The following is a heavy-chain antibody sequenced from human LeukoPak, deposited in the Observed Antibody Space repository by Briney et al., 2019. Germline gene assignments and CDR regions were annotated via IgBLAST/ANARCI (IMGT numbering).Heavy chain of an antibody. Sequence: SETLSLTCGVSGGSLNGHYWSWIRQPPGKGLEWIGQINHDGSTSYNPSLRSRVTMSIDTSKREVSLQLNSVTVADTAVYYCARHGKFYSSGWSFDYWGQGTLVPVSA. CDR2: INHDGST. CDR1: GGSLNGHY. D-gene: IGHD6-13*01. V-gene: IGHV4-34*01. CDR3: ARHGKFYSSGWSFDY. J-gene: IGHJ4*02.